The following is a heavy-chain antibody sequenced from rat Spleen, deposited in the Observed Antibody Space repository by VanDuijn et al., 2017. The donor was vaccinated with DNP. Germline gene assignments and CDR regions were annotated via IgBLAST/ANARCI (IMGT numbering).Heavy chain of an antibody. J-gene: IGHJ3*01. V-gene: IGHV5-20*01. CDR2: ISYDGGSA. CDR1: GFTFSDYY. CDR3: ATSGYGYDGYPFAY. D-gene: IGHD1-12*03. Sequence: EVQLVESGGGLVQPGRSLKLSCAASGFTFSDYYMAWVRQAPTEGLECVAYISYDGGSAYYGDSVKGRFTISRDNAKNTLFLQMDSLRSEDTATYYCATSGYGYDGYPFAYWGQGTLVTVSS.